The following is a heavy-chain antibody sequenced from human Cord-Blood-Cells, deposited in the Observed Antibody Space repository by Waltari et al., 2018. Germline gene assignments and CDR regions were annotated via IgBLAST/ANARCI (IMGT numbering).Heavy chain of an antibody. CDR1: GGSFSGSY. V-gene: IGHV4-34*01. CDR2: INHSGST. J-gene: IGHJ3*02. D-gene: IGHD1-26*01. Sequence: QVQLQQWGAGLLKPSETLSLTCAVYGGSFSGSYWSWIRQPPGKGLEWIGEINHSGSTNYNPSHKSRVNISVDTSKNQFSLKLSSVTAADTAVYYCATRYSGSYYAFDIWGQGTMVTVSS. CDR3: ATRYSGSYYAFDI.